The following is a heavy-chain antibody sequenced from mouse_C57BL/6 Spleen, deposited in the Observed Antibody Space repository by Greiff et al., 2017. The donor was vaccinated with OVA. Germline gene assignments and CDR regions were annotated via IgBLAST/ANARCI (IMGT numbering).Heavy chain of an antibody. V-gene: IGHV5-17*01. D-gene: IGHD2-12*01. Sequence: EVQVVESGGGLVKPGGSLKLSCAASGFTFSDYGMHWVRQAPEKGLEWVAYISSGSSTIYYADTVKGRFTISRDNAKNTLFLQMTSLRSEDTAMYYCAKIRRGAYYAMDYWGQGTSVTVSS. CDR2: ISSGSSTI. CDR1: GFTFSDYG. J-gene: IGHJ4*01. CDR3: AKIRRGAYYAMDY.